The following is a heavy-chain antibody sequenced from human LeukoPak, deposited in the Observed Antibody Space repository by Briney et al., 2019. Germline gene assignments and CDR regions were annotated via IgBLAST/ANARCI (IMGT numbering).Heavy chain of an antibody. D-gene: IGHD3-10*01. V-gene: IGHV3-23*01. Sequence: GGSLRLSCAASGFTFGDYYMSWIRQAPGKGLEWVSAVGGSGSSTYYADSVKGRFTISRDNSKNTLFLQMNSLTAEDTAMYYCAKAYGSGYYYAYFDNWGQGALVTVSS. CDR3: AKAYGSGYYYAYFDN. CDR1: GFTFGDYY. CDR2: VGGSGSST. J-gene: IGHJ4*02.